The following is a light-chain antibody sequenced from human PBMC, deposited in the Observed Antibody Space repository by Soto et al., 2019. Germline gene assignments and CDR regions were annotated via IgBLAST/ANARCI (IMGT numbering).Light chain of an antibody. CDR2: GAS. J-gene: IGKJ2*01. CDR3: QQCGPSLKYT. CDR1: QTVTGSY. Sequence: EIVLTQSPGTPSLSPGERATLSCRASQTVTGSYLAWYQQKPGQAPRLLIYGASNRATGIPDRFSGSGSGTDFILTISRLEPEDFAVYYCQQCGPSLKYTFGQGTTLEIK. V-gene: IGKV3-20*01.